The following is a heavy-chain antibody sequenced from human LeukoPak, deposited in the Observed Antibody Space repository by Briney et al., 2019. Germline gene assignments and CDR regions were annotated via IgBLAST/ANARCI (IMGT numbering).Heavy chain of an antibody. CDR1: GFTFSTNA. Sequence: QPGGSLRLSCAASGFTFSTNAMSWVRQAPGKGLEWVSGILGSGVATFYADSVKGRFTISRDNSKNTLYLQMDSLRAEDTAVYYCAKAKYDYGDPVGWFDPWGQGTLVTVSS. D-gene: IGHD4/OR15-4a*01. CDR2: ILGSGVAT. CDR3: AKAKYDYGDPVGWFDP. J-gene: IGHJ5*02. V-gene: IGHV3-23*01.